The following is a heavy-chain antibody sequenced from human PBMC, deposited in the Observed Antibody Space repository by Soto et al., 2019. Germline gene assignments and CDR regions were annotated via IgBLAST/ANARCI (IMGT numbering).Heavy chain of an antibody. CDR3: TRGAGGWNYYYAMDV. J-gene: IGHJ6*02. D-gene: IGHD3-3*01. CDR1: GFPFNNYV. Sequence: WGSLRLSCAASGFPFNNYVMTWVRQASGKGLEWVASIKEDGNEKYYVDSVKGRFTISRDNAQNSLSLQMNSLRAEDTAVYFCTRGAGGWNYYYAMDVWGPGATGSVSS. V-gene: IGHV3-7*03. CDR2: IKEDGNEK.